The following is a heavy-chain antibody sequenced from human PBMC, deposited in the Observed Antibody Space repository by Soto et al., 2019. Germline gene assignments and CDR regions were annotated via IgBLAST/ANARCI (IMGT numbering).Heavy chain of an antibody. CDR2: MNPNSGNT. CDR1: SWTFTSHA. Sequence: VACEGCSWTFTSHAIHWVRQATGQGLEWMGWMNPNSGNTAYAQKFQGRVTMTRNTSISTAYMELSSLRSEDTAVYYCARERSSGAFDIWGQGTMVTLSS. J-gene: IGHJ3*02. CDR3: ARERSSGAFDI. V-gene: IGHV1-8*02. D-gene: IGHD1-26*01.